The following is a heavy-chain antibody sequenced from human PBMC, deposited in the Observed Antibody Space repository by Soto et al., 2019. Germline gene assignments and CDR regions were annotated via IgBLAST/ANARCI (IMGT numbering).Heavy chain of an antibody. CDR2: IYYGGST. V-gene: IGHV4-39*01. CDR3: ARHIFASGWYASFDY. J-gene: IGHJ4*02. Sequence: PSETLSLTCSVSGYSISSRSYYWGWIRQPPGKGLEWIGTIYYGGSTYHNPSLKSRVTMSVDTSENQFSLKLRSVTAADTAVYFCARHIFASGWYASFDYWGQGTLVTVSS. CDR1: GYSISSRSYY. D-gene: IGHD6-19*01.